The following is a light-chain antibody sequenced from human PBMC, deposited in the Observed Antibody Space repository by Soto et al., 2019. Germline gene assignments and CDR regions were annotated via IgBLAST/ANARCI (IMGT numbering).Light chain of an antibody. V-gene: IGLV2-8*01. Sequence: QSVLTQPPSASGSPGQSVTISCTGTSSDVGGYNYVSWYQQHPGKAPKLMIYDVRRRPSGVPDRFSGSKSGNTASLTVSGLQAEDDADYYCTSYAGSNNFVAFGGGTKVTVL. CDR1: SSDVGGYNY. J-gene: IGLJ2*01. CDR3: TSYAGSNNFVA. CDR2: DVR.